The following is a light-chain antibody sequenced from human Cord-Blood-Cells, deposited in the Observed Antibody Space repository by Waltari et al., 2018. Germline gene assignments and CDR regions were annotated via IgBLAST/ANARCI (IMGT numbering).Light chain of an antibody. CDR3: SSYTSSSTWV. J-gene: IGLJ3*02. V-gene: IGLV2-14*03. Sequence: QSALTHPASVSGSPGQSITISCTATSSDVGGSNYVSWYQKHPGKAPKLMIYDVSNRPSGVSNRFSGSKSGNTASLTISGLQAEDEADYYCSSYTSSSTWVFGGGTKLTVL. CDR2: DVS. CDR1: SSDVGGSNY.